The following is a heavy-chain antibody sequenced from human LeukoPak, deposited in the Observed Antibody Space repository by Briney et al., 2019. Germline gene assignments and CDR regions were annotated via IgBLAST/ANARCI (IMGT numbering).Heavy chain of an antibody. CDR2: ISYDGSNK. D-gene: IGHD3-10*01. CDR3: ARGDYYGSRGDY. V-gene: IGHV3-30*04. J-gene: IGHJ4*02. Sequence: PGRSLRLSCAASGFTFSSYVMHWVRQAPGKGLEWVALISYDGSNKYYADSVKGRFTISRDNSKNTLYLQMNSLRAEDTAVYYCARGDYYGSRGDYWGQGTLVTISS. CDR1: GFTFSSYV.